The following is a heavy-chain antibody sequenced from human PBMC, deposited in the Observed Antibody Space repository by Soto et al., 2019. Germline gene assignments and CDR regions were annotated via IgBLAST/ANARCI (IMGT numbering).Heavy chain of an antibody. Sequence: ASVKVSCKASGYTFTDNHIHWLRRTPGQGLEWMGWINPKSGDANYAQKFQGRVTMTRDASINLAYMEVTRLTSDDTAIYFCARKHYVDYISWSLHPWG. D-gene: IGHD4-17*01. V-gene: IGHV1-2*02. J-gene: IGHJ5*02. CDR2: INPKSGDA. CDR1: GYTFTDNH. CDR3: ARKHYVDYISWSLHP.